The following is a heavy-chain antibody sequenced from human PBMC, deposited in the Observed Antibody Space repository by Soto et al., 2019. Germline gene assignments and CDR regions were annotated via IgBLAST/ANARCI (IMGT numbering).Heavy chain of an antibody. CDR1: GFSFSNYG. V-gene: IGHV3-30*18. J-gene: IGHJ4*02. CDR2: ISFDGNTM. CDR3: ANTGRNLGDSPNDY. D-gene: IGHD4-17*01. Sequence: QVQLVESGGGVVQPGRSLRLSCAASGFSFSNYGMHWVRQAPGKGLEWVAVISFDGNTMYYTDSVKGRFTISRDNSKNTLYLQMSTLRPDDTALYYCANTGRNLGDSPNDYWGRGILVTVSS.